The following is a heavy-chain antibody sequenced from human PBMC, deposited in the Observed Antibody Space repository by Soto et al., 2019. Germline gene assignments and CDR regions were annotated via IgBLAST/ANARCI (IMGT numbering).Heavy chain of an antibody. CDR3: ARERDDYYYGSGNYYYYYMDV. V-gene: IGHV3-11*01. CDR1: GFTFSDYY. CDR2: ISSSGSTI. D-gene: IGHD3-10*01. J-gene: IGHJ6*03. Sequence: GGSLRLSCAASGFTFSDYYMSWIRQAPGKGLEWVSYISSSGSTIYYADSVKGRFTISRDNAKNSLYLQMNSLRAEDTAVYYCARERDDYYYGSGNYYYYYMDVWGKGTTVTVSS.